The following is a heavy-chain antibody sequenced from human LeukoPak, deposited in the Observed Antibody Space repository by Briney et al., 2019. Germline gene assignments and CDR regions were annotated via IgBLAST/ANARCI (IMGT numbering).Heavy chain of an antibody. CDR2: IYYSGST. V-gene: IGHV4-31*03. CDR3: AREEGPKSFYGMDV. CDR1: GGSISSGGYY. Sequence: TSETLSLTCTVSGGSISSGGYYWSWIRQHPGKGLEWIAYIYYSGSTYYNPSLKSRVTISVDTSKNQFSLKLSSVTAADTAVYYCAREEGPKSFYGMDVWGQGTTVTVSS. J-gene: IGHJ6*02.